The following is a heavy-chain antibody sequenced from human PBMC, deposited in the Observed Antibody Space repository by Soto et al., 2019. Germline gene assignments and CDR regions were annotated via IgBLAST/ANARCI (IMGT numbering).Heavy chain of an antibody. CDR2: IYDNWST. CDR3: ASHPRHYDYVWGSYRWRWFDP. J-gene: IGHJ5*02. D-gene: IGHD3-16*02. CDR1: AGSMSTYY. V-gene: IGHV4-59*12. Sequence: SETLSLTCNVSAGSMSTYYLSWIRQSPGKGLEWIGHIYDNWSTNYNPSLKSRLTMSADMSRNHFSLNLSSVTAADTAVYYCASHPRHYDYVWGSYRWRWFDPWGQGTLVTVSS.